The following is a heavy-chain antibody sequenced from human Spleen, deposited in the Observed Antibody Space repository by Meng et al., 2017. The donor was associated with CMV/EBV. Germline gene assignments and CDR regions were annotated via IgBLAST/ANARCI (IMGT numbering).Heavy chain of an antibody. J-gene: IGHJ4*02. D-gene: IGHD2-21*01. CDR2: SNAKNGDT. CDR3: ARQKEMGIVVTLGY. CDR1: GYPFTGDY. V-gene: IGHV1-2*02. Sequence: KASGYPFTGDYIHGVRQAPGQGLEWMGWSNAKNGDTNYAQQFQGRVTMTTETSISTAYMESSSLRSDDTAVYYCARQKEMGIVVTLGYWGQGALVTVSS.